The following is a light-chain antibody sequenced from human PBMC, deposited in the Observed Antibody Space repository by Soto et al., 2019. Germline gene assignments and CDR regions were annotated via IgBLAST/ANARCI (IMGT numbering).Light chain of an antibody. V-gene: IGKV3-15*01. J-gene: IGKJ2*01. CDR1: QAVGSN. CDR3: QQSYT. CDR2: GAS. Sequence: EVVMTQSPATLYVSPGERVTLSCRASQAVGSNLAWYQHKPGQAPRLLIYGASTRVTGIPTRFSGSGSGTEFTLTISSLQSDDFAIYYCQQSYTFGQGTKLEIK.